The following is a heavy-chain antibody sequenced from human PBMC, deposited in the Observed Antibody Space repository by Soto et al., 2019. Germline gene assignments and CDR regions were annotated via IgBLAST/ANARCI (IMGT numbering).Heavy chain of an antibody. CDR3: ARQSYSFGPSNFDY. J-gene: IGHJ4*02. CDR2: ISYSGST. D-gene: IGHD5-18*01. V-gene: IGHV4-39*01. CDR1: GGSISSRTYY. Sequence: SETLSLTCTVSGGSISSRTYYSAWIRQPPGKGLEWIGSISYSGSTSHNLSLKSRTTISVDTSKNQFSLKLSSVTAADTAVYYCARQSYSFGPSNFDYWGQGTLVTVSS.